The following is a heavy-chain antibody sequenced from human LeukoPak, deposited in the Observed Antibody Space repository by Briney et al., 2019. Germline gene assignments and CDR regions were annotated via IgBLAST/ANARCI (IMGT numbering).Heavy chain of an antibody. CDR2: ISSSSSYI. CDR1: GFTFSSYS. D-gene: IGHD4-23*01. CDR3: ARDVTGYDYGGSFDD. V-gene: IGHV3-21*01. J-gene: IGHJ4*02. Sequence: GGSLRLSCAASGFTFSSYSMNWVRQAPGKGLEWVASISSSSSYIYYADSVKGRFTISRDNAKNSLYLQMNRLRAEDTAVYYCARDVTGYDYGGSFDDWGQGALVTVSS.